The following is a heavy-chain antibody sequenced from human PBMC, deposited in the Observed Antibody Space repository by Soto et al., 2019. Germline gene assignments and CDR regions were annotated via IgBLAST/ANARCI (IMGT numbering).Heavy chain of an antibody. CDR2: IIPIFGTA. D-gene: IGHD1-26*01. CDR1: GGTFSSYA. V-gene: IGHV1-69*13. CDR3: ARDSPLVGGIDY. Sequence: SVKVSCKASGGTFSSYAISWVRQAPGQGLEWMGGIIPIFGTANYAQKFQGRVTITADESTSTAYMELSSLRSEDTAVYYCARDSPLVGGIDYWGQGTLVTVSS. J-gene: IGHJ4*02.